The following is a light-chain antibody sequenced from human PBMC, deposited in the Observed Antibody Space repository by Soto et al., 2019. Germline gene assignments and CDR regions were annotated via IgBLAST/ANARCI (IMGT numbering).Light chain of an antibody. Sequence: QSALTQPASVSGSPGQSITISCTGTSSDVGGYNYVSWYQQHPGKAPKLMIFEATKRPSGVSNRFSGSRSGNTASLTISALQPEDEADYSCYSFAGGATFVFGGGTKLTVL. CDR3: YSFAGGATFV. CDR2: EAT. J-gene: IGLJ2*01. CDR1: SSDVGGYNY. V-gene: IGLV2-23*02.